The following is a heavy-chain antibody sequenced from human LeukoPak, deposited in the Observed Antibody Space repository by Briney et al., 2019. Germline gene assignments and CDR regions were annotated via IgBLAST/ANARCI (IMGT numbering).Heavy chain of an antibody. CDR1: GDSLSNYY. V-gene: IGHV4-59*12. D-gene: IGHD6-13*01. CDR2: VYYSGST. Sequence: SETLSLTCSVSGDSLSNYYWSWIRQSPGKGLEWIGSVYYSGSTNYNPSLKSRVTISVDTSKSQFSLRLSSVTAADTAVYYCARDDPTSRIAAAGTSDAFDIWGQGTMVTVSS. J-gene: IGHJ3*02. CDR3: ARDDPTSRIAAAGTSDAFDI.